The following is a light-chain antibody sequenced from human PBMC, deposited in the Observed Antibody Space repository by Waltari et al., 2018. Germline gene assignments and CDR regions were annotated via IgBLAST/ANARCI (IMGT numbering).Light chain of an antibody. CDR1: QSISRY. CDR3: QQSYIPPIT. CDR2: AAS. J-gene: IGKJ5*01. Sequence: DIQMTQSPSSLSASVGDRVIITCRASQSISRYLNWYQQKPGEAPKLLIYAASSLQSGFPSTFSGAGSGTDFTLTISSLQPEDFATYFCQQSYIPPITFGQGTRLDIK. V-gene: IGKV1-39*01.